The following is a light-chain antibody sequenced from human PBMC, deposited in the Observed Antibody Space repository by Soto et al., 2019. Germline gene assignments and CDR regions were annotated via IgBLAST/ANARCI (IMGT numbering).Light chain of an antibody. Sequence: DIQMTQSPSSLSASVGDRVTISCRASQSISSCLNWIQQKPGKAPKLLIYAASTLQSGVPSRFSGSGSGTDFTLTISILQPEDFATYYCQQSYSTPYIFGQGTKLEIK. J-gene: IGKJ2*01. CDR3: QQSYSTPYI. V-gene: IGKV1-39*01. CDR1: QSISSC. CDR2: AAS.